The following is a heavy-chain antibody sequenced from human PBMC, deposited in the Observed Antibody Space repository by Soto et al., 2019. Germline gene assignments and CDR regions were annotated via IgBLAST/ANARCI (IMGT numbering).Heavy chain of an antibody. V-gene: IGHV4-61*01. Sequence: SETLSLTCTVSGGSVSRCSYYWSWIRQSPGKGLQWIGNIYYLGMTTYNPSLKSRVTISLHTSKNQFSLNLSFVTAADTAMYYCARDFASGEIDFWGQGTLVTVSS. CDR2: IYYLGMT. D-gene: IGHD4-17*01. CDR1: GGSVSRCSYY. J-gene: IGHJ4*02. CDR3: ARDFASGEIDF.